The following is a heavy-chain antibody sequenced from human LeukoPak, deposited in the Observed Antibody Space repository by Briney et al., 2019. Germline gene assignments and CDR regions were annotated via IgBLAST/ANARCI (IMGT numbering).Heavy chain of an antibody. V-gene: IGHV4-39*01. CDR3: ARHPYQLRLLSCLDP. J-gene: IGHJ5*02. CDR2: IYYRGST. D-gene: IGHD2-2*01. CDR1: GGSISSTTYY. Sequence: SETLSLTSTVSGGSISSTTYYGGWIRQPPGKGLEWIGSIYYRGSTYYNPSLKSRVTISVDTSKNQFSLKLSSVTAADTAVYYCARHPYQLRLLSCLDPCGQGTLVTVSS.